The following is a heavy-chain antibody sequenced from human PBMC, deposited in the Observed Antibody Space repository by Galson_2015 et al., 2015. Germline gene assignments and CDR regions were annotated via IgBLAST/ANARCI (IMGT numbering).Heavy chain of an antibody. CDR1: GFTITNSA. CDR3: ASSYGKLMHEIRYYGMDV. J-gene: IGHJ6*02. CDR2: IVDGSGNT. V-gene: IGHV1-58*01. Sequence: SVKVSCKASGFTITNSAVQWVRQARGKRLEWIGWIVDGSGNTKYAQKFQERVTITRDKSTSTAYMVMSSLRSEDTAMYYCASSYGKLMHEIRYYGMDVWGQGTTVTVSS. D-gene: IGHD3-10*01.